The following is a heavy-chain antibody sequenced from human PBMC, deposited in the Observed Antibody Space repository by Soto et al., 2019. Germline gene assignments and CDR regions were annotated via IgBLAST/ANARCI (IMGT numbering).Heavy chain of an antibody. CDR3: VMVDNYVTPTPQDV. D-gene: IGHD3-16*01. CDR1: GYIFVNYG. J-gene: IGHJ6*02. Sequence: QGQLVQSGDEVKKPGASVKVSCKASGYIFVNYGIAWVRQAPGQGLEWMGWISPYTGNTHSATKIQGRLTMTTDTSTSTAYMELGSLTSDDTAVYYCVMVDNYVTPTPQDVWGQGTTVTVSS. V-gene: IGHV1-18*01. CDR2: ISPYTGNT.